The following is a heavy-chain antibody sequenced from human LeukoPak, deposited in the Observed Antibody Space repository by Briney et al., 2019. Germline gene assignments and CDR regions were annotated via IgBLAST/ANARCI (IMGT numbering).Heavy chain of an antibody. D-gene: IGHD6-6*01. CDR2: ISAYNGNT. Sequence: GASVKVSCKASGYTFTSYGISWVRQAPGQGLEWMGWISAYNGNTNYAQKLQGRVTITADKSTSTAYMELSSLRSEDTAVYYCASCPIAAQDYYYYYYMDVWGKGTTVTVSS. CDR3: ASCPIAAQDYYYYYYMDV. CDR1: GYTFTSYG. V-gene: IGHV1-18*01. J-gene: IGHJ6*03.